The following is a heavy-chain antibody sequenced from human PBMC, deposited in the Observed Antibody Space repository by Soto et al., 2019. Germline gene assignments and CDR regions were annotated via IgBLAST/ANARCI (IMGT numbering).Heavy chain of an antibody. CDR3: ARAGDGKTRPPPYYFDY. J-gene: IGHJ4*02. CDR2: INPNSGGT. D-gene: IGHD7-27*01. V-gene: IGHV1-2*04. Sequence: ASVKVSCKASGYTFTGYYMHWVRQAPGQGLEWMGWINPNSGGTNYAQKFQGWVTMTRDTSISTAYMELSRLRSDDPAVYYCARAGDGKTRPPPYYFDYWGQGTLVTVS. CDR1: GYTFTGYY.